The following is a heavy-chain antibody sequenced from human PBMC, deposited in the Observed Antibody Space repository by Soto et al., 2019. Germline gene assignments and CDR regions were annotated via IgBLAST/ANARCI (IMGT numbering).Heavy chain of an antibody. D-gene: IGHD3-10*01. CDR2: INAGNGNT. J-gene: IGHJ4*02. V-gene: IGHV1-3*01. Sequence: GASVKVSCKASGYTFTSYAMHWVRQAPGQRLEWMGWINAGNGNTKYSQKFQGRVTITRDTSASTAYMELSSLRSEDTAVYYCARVFQSGPYYYGSGSYLIDYWGQGTLVTGSS. CDR1: GYTFTSYA. CDR3: ARVFQSGPYYYGSGSYLIDY.